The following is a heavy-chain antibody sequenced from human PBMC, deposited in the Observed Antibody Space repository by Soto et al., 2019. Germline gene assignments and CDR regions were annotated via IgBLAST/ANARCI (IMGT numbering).Heavy chain of an antibody. D-gene: IGHD6-13*01. CDR3: ARELPMSSSSKGYYYYGMDV. CDR1: GGSISSGGYY. V-gene: IGHV4-31*03. CDR2: IYYSGST. J-gene: IGHJ6*02. Sequence: SETLSLTCTVSGGSISSGGYYWSWIRQHPGKGLEWIGYIYYSGSTYYNPSLKSRVTISVDTSKNQFSLKLSSVTAADTAVYYCARELPMSSSSKGYYYYGMDVWGQGTTVTVSS.